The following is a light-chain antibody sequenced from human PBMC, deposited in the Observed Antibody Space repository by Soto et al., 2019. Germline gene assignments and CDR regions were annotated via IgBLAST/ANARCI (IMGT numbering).Light chain of an antibody. CDR2: WAS. Sequence: DIVMTQSPDSLSVSLGERATINCKSSQTVLHGSNYLAWYQQKAGQPPKLLIYWASTRESGVPDRFSGSGSGTDFTLTITSLQAEDVAVYYCQQYYTTPVTFGQGTKVEL. CDR3: QQYYTTPVT. J-gene: IGKJ1*01. CDR1: QTVLHGSNY. V-gene: IGKV4-1*01.